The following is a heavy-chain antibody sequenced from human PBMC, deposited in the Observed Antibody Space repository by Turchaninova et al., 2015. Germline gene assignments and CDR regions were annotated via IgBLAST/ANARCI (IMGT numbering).Heavy chain of an antibody. D-gene: IGHD2-15*01. J-gene: IGHJ4*02. CDR1: GGPFRGSY. V-gene: IGHV4-34*01. CDR2: INHRGST. CDR3: ARVNIVVVAGTPYYFDF. Sequence: QVQLPQWGAGLLKPSATLSPTFAAYGGPFRGSYWRWIRQPPGKGREWIGKINHRGSTNYMSSFKSRVTMSVDTSKNQFSLRVTSVTAADTAVYYCARVNIVVVAGTPYYFDFWGRGTLVTVSS.